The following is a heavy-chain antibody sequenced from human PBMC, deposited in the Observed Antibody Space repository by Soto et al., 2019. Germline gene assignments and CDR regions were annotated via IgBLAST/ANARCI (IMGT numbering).Heavy chain of an antibody. D-gene: IGHD3-22*01. J-gene: IGHJ4*02. Sequence: EVQLVESGGGLVKPGGSLRLSCAASGFNLNDAWMSWVRQAPGKGLEWLGRMNRKIDGETPKYAAAVKGRFTISRDDSQNNLYLHMNSLQTADTAVYYSTIPPLHVNTSGDSQWGQGTLVTVSS. CDR1: GFNLNDAW. V-gene: IGHV3-15*01. CDR2: MNRKIDGETP. CDR3: TIPPLHVNTSGDSQ.